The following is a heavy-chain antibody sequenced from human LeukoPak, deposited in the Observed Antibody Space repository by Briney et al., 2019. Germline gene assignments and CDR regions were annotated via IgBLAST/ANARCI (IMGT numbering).Heavy chain of an antibody. Sequence: GGSLRLSCAASGFTFSSYEMNWVRQAPGKGLEWISYISSAGTTKIYADSVKGRFTISRDNAKNSLYLQMDSLRAEDTAVYYCARDYWFDPWGHGTLVTVSS. CDR1: GFTFSSYE. CDR2: ISSAGTTK. CDR3: ARDYWFDP. J-gene: IGHJ5*02. V-gene: IGHV3-48*03.